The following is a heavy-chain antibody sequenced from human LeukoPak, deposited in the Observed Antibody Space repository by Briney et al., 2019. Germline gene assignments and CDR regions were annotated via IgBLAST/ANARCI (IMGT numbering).Heavy chain of an antibody. D-gene: IGHD2-15*01. CDR3: AKDQGGGYCSGGSCLFDY. V-gene: IGHV3-53*01. CDR2: IYSGGST. J-gene: IGHJ4*02. Sequence: PGGSLRLSCAASGFTVSSNYMSWVRQAPGKGLEWVSVIYSGGSTYYADSVKGRFTISRDNSKNTLYLQMNSLRAEDTAVYYCAKDQGGGYCSGGSCLFDYWGQGTLVTVSS. CDR1: GFTVSSNY.